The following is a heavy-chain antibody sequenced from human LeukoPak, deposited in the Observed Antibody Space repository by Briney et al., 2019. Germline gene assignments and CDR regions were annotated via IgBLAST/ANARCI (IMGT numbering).Heavy chain of an antibody. Sequence: SQTLSLTCTVSGGSISSGSYYWSWIRQPAGKGLEWIGRIYTSGSTNYNPSLKSRVTISVDTSKNQFSLKLSSVTAADTAVYYCARDRRDGYNLYYFDLSGQGTLVTVSS. CDR1: GGSISSGSYY. J-gene: IGHJ4*02. CDR2: IYTSGST. V-gene: IGHV4-61*02. CDR3: ARDRRDGYNLYYFDL. D-gene: IGHD5-24*01.